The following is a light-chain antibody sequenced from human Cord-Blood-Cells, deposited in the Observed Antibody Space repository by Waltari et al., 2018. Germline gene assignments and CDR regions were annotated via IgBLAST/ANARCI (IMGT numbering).Light chain of an antibody. CDR3: QVWDSSSDHPNYV. Sequence: SYVLTQPPSVSVAPGKTARITCGGNNIGSKSVQWYQQKPGQAPVLVIYYDSDRPSGIPERFSGSNSGNTATLTISRVEAGDEADYYCQVWDSSSDHPNYVFGTGTKVTVL. CDR2: YDS. V-gene: IGLV3-21*04. CDR1: NIGSKS. J-gene: IGLJ1*01.